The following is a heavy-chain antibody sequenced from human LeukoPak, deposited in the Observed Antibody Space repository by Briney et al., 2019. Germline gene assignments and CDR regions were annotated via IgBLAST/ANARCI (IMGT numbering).Heavy chain of an antibody. J-gene: IGHJ4*02. CDR1: GFTFSSYW. CDR3: ARDRGYYDILTGSNTGY. D-gene: IGHD3-9*01. CDR2: INSDGSST. Sequence: GGSLRLSCAASGFTFSSYWMHWVRHAPGKGLVWVSRINSDGSSTSYADSVKGRFTISRDNAKNTLYLQMNSLRAEDTAVYYCARDRGYYDILTGSNTGYWGQGTLVTVSS. V-gene: IGHV3-74*01.